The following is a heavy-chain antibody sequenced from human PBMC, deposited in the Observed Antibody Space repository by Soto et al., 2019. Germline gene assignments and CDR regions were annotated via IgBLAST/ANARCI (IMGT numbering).Heavy chain of an antibody. J-gene: IGHJ5*02. CDR1: GYTFTSYG. Sequence: QVQLVQSGAEVKKPGASVKVSCKSSGYTFTSYGITWVRQAPGQGLEWMGWISAHNGNTNHAQKLQSRITMTTDTSSSTADMELRSLRSHATAVYYCARVVLMVYAIAEWFDPRCEGTLVAVFS. CDR2: ISAHNGNT. V-gene: IGHV1-18*01. D-gene: IGHD2-8*01. CDR3: ARVVLMVYAIAEWFDP.